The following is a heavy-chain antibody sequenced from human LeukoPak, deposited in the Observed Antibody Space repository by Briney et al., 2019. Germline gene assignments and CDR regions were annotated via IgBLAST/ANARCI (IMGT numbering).Heavy chain of an antibody. Sequence: GRSLRLSCAASGFTFDECAMYWVRQAPGKGLEWVSSVDWTSESIDYADSLKSRFTVSRDNAKNMMFLQMNSLRADDTAVYYCVRDFRSADYWGQGILVTVSS. V-gene: IGHV3-9*01. CDR2: VDWTSESI. J-gene: IGHJ4*02. CDR1: GFTFDECA. CDR3: VRDFRSADY.